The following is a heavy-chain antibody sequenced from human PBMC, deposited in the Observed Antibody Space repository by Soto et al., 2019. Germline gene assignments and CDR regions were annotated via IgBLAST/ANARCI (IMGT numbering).Heavy chain of an antibody. CDR1: VFTFSSYA. CDR2: ISYDGSNK. CDR3: AREAPYLYYFDY. D-gene: IGHD3-10*01. V-gene: IGHV3-30-3*01. J-gene: IGHJ4*02. Sequence: SGGSLRLACAASVFTFSSYAMHWVRQAPGKGLEWVAVISYDGSNKYYADSAKGRFTISRDNSKNTLYLQMNSLRAEDTAVYYCAREAPYLYYFDYWGQGTRVTVSA.